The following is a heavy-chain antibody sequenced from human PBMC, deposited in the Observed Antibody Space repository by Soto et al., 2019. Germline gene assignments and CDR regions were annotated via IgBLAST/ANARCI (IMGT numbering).Heavy chain of an antibody. CDR3: ASFLMELYSGPGFDY. Sequence: PGGSLRLSCTASGFIVSDTYVNWVRQAPGKGLEWVSSISSSSSYIYYADSVKGRFTISRDNAKNSLYLQMNSLRAEDTAVYYCASFLMELYSGPGFDYWGQGTLVTVSS. J-gene: IGHJ4*02. V-gene: IGHV3-21*01. CDR2: ISSSSSYI. D-gene: IGHD1-7*01. CDR1: GFIVSDTY.